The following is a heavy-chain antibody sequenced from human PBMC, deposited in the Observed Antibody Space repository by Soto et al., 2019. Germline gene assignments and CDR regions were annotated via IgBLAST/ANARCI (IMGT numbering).Heavy chain of an antibody. CDR1: GGSTTPINNHL. CDR2: ISDIAYI. Sequence: ASETRSLPWTGSGGSTTPINNHLCSRLLVTLGKVLGWIGYISDIAYISYNPSLKGRVSISVDTSKNQFSLTLTSVTAADTSVYYCARQGFGVLHGLVDVWGQGTTVTVSS. D-gene: IGHD3-10*01. V-gene: IGHV4-61*05. CDR3: ARQGFGVLHGLVDV. J-gene: IGHJ6*02.